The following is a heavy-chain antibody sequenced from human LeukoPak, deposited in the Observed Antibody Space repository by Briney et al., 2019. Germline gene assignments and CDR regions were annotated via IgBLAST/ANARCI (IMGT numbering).Heavy chain of an antibody. CDR2: IYYSGST. CDR3: ARGLSGSYYKGDYFDY. V-gene: IGHV4-59*01. J-gene: IGHJ4*02. Sequence: SETLSLTCTVSGGSISSYYWSWIRQPPGKGLEWIGYIYYSGSTNDNPSLKSRVTISVDTSKNQFSLKLSSVTAADTAVYYCARGLSGSYYKGDYFDYWGQGTLVTVSS. D-gene: IGHD3-10*01. CDR1: GGSISSYY.